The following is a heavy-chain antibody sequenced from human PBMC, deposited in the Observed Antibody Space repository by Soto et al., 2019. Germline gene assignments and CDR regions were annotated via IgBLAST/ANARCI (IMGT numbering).Heavy chain of an antibody. Sequence: GESLKISCKGSGYSFTSYWIGWVRQMPGKGLEWMGRIDPSDSYTNYSPSFQGHVTISADKSISTAYLQWSSLKASDTAMYYCARHITMIVVAGAFDIWGQGTMVTVSS. CDR3: ARHITMIVVAGAFDI. CDR2: IDPSDSYT. V-gene: IGHV5-10-1*01. D-gene: IGHD3-22*01. J-gene: IGHJ3*02. CDR1: GYSFTSYW.